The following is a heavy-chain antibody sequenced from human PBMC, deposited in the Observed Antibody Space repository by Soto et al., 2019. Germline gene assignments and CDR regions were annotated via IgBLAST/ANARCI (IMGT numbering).Heavy chain of an antibody. CDR3: ARANYDYIWGSYLHWFDP. J-gene: IGHJ5*02. D-gene: IGHD3-16*02. CDR2: IYYSGST. V-gene: IGHV4-59*08. CDR1: GGSISSYY. Sequence: PSETLSLTCTVSGGSISSYYWSWIRQPPGKGLEWIGYIYYSGSTNYNPSLKSRVTISVDTSKNQFSLKLSSVTAADTAVYYCARANYDYIWGSYLHWFDPWGQGTLVTVSS.